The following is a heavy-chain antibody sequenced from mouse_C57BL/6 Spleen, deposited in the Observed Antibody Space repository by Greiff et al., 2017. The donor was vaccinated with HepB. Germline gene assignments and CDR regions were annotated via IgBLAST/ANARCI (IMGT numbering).Heavy chain of an antibody. CDR2: ISSGGDYI. D-gene: IGHD3-2*02. CDR1: GFTFSSYA. V-gene: IGHV5-9-1*02. CDR3: TREGQLRLRSYFDY. Sequence: EVKLMESGEGLVKPGGSLKLSCAASGFTFSSYAMSWVRQTPEKRLEWVAYISSGGDYIYYADTVKGRFTISRDNARNTLYLQMSSLKSEDTAMYYCTREGQLRLRSYFDYWGQGTTLTVSS. J-gene: IGHJ2*01.